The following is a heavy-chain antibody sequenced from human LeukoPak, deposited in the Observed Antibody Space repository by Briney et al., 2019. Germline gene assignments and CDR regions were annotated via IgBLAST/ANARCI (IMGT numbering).Heavy chain of an antibody. J-gene: IGHJ4*02. Sequence: PGGSLRLSCAASGFTFNRRGMHWVRQAPGKGLEWVAFIRYDGGETFYADFVKGRFTISRDNSKNTLYLQMNSLRAEDTAVYYCARVKTWYSPVDYWGQGTLVTVSS. CDR3: ARVKTWYSPVDY. V-gene: IGHV3-30*02. CDR2: IRYDGGET. CDR1: GFTFNRRG. D-gene: IGHD2-15*01.